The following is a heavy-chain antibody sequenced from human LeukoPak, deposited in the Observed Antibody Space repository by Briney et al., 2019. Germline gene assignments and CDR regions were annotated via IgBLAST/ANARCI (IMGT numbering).Heavy chain of an antibody. CDR1: GGSFSGYY. CDR3: ARLGVGYCSSTSCSHAEYYYYGMDV. CDR2: IYYSGST. J-gene: IGHJ6*02. V-gene: IGHV4-59*08. Sequence: SETLSLTCAVYGGSFSGYYWSWIRQPPGKGLEWIGYIYYSGSTNYNPSLKSRVTISVDTSKNQFSLKLSSVTAADTAVYYCARLGVGYCSSTSCSHAEYYYYGMDVWGQGTTVTVSS. D-gene: IGHD2-2*01.